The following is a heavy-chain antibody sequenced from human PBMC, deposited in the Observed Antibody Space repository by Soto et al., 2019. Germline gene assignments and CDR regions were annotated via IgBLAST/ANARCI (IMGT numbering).Heavy chain of an antibody. Sequence: QVQLVQSGAEVKKPGSSVKVSCKASGGTFSSYAISWVRQAPGQGLEWMGGIIPIFGTANYAQKFQGSVTITAAESTSTAYMELSSLRSEDTAVYSCARETYSGSYHYYYYYGMDVWGQGTTVTVSS. V-gene: IGHV1-69*12. D-gene: IGHD1-26*01. J-gene: IGHJ6*02. CDR3: ARETYSGSYHYYYYYGMDV. CDR2: IIPIFGTA. CDR1: GGTFSSYA.